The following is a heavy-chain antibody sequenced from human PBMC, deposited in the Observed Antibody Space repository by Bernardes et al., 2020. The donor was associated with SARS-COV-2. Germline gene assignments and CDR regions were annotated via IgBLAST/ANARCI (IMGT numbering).Heavy chain of an antibody. D-gene: IGHD4-17*01. CDR3: ARDGPRLGDYGDYSYYYYGMDV. CDR1: GGSISSYY. J-gene: IGHJ6*02. V-gene: IGHV4-59*01. Sequence: SETLSLTCTVSGGSISSYYWSWIRQPPGKGLEWIGYIYYSGSTNYNPSLKSRVTISVDTSKNQFSLKLSSVTAADTAVYYCARDGPRLGDYGDYSYYYYGMDVWGQGTTVTVSS. CDR2: IYYSGST.